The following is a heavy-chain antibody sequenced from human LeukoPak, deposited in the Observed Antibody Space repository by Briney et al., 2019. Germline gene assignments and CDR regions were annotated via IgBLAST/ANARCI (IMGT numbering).Heavy chain of an antibody. V-gene: IGHV1-18*01. Sequence: GASVKVSCKASGYTFTSYGISWVRQAPGQGLEWMGWISAYNGNTNYAQKPQGRVTMTTDTSTSTAYMELRSLRSDDTAVYYCARYSIAAAGGAVHYWGQGTLVTVSS. CDR1: GYTFTSYG. CDR2: ISAYNGNT. D-gene: IGHD6-13*01. J-gene: IGHJ4*02. CDR3: ARYSIAAAGGAVHY.